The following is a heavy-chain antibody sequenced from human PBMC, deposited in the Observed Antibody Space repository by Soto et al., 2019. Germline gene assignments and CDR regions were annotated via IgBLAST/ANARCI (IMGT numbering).Heavy chain of an antibody. Sequence: SETLSLTCTVSGGSISSSSYYWGWIRQPPGKGLEWIGSIYYSGSTYYNPSLKSRVTISVDTSKNQFSLKLSSVTAADTAVYYCARRMAFQGTYYYYYGMDVRGQGTTVTVSS. CDR1: GGSISSSSYY. J-gene: IGHJ6*02. CDR2: IYYSGST. D-gene: IGHD5-12*01. V-gene: IGHV4-39*01. CDR3: ARRMAFQGTYYYYYGMDV.